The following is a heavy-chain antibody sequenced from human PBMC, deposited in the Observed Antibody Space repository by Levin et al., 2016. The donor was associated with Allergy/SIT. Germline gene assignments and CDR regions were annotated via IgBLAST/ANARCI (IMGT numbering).Heavy chain of an antibody. D-gene: IGHD5-24*01. Sequence: ASVKVSCKASGYTFTHYDINWVRLATGQGLEWMGWINPNSGGTNYAQKFQGRVTMTRDTSISTAYMELTRLSSDDTAVYYCARGRYNYGLQAFDYWGQGTLVTVSS. CDR1: GYTFTHYD. J-gene: IGHJ4*02. V-gene: IGHV1-2*02. CDR3: ARGRYNYGLQAFDY. CDR2: INPNSGGT.